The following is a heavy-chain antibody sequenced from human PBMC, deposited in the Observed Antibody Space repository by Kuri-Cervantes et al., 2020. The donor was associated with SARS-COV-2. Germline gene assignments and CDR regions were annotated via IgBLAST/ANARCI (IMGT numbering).Heavy chain of an antibody. D-gene: IGHD5-18*01. Sequence: SETLSLTCTVSGGSISSYYWSWIRQPAGKGLGWIGRIYISGSTNYNPSLKSRVTMSVDTSKNQFSLKLSSVTAADTAVYYCARLGGYRSGYNWFDPWGQGTLVTVSS. V-gene: IGHV4-4*07. CDR1: GGSISSYY. CDR3: ARLGGYRSGYNWFDP. CDR2: IYISGST. J-gene: IGHJ5*02.